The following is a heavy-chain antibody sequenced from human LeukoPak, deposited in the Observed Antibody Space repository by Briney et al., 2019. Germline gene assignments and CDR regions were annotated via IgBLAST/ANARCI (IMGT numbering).Heavy chain of an antibody. V-gene: IGHV3-30-3*01. Sequence: GGSLSLSCAASGFTFSSYRMHWVRQAPGKGLEWVAVISYDGSNKYYADSVKGRFTISRDNSKNTLYLQMNSLRAEDTAVYYCARAADFDLLAGFDYWGQGTLVTVSS. CDR3: ARAADFDLLAGFDY. CDR2: ISYDGSNK. J-gene: IGHJ4*02. D-gene: IGHD3-9*01. CDR1: GFTFSSYR.